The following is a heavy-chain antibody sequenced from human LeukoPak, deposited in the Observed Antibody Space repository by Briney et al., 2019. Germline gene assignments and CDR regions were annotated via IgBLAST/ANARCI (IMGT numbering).Heavy chain of an antibody. CDR1: GFTFSSYA. CDR3: AKDSVRVRRIQLLRNYYGMDV. CDR2: ISGSGGST. Sequence: PGGSLRLSCAASGFTFSSYAMSWVRQAPGKGLEWVSAISGSGGSTYYADSVKGRFTISRDNSKNTLYLQMNSLRAEDTAVYYCAKDSVRVRRIQLLRNYYGMDVWGQGTTVTVSS. J-gene: IGHJ6*02. V-gene: IGHV3-23*01. D-gene: IGHD5-18*01.